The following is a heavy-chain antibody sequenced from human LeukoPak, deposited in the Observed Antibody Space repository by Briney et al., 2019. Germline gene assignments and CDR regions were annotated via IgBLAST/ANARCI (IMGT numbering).Heavy chain of an antibody. CDR2: IHHSGST. D-gene: IGHD2-2*01. CDR1: GGSIIRNNW. V-gene: IGHV4-4*02. Sequence: PSETLSLTCAVSGGSIIRNNWWSWVRQPPGKGLEWIGEIHHSGSTNYNTSLKSRVTLSLDKSKNQFSLKLTSVTAADTAMYYCARGDESVSSTSCSVWGQGTRVTVSS. CDR3: ARGDESVSSTSCSV. J-gene: IGHJ4*02.